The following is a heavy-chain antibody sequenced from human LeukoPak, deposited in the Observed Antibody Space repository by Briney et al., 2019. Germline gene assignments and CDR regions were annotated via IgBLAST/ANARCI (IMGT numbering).Heavy chain of an antibody. D-gene: IGHD3-10*01. J-gene: IGHJ3*02. CDR1: GFTFSSSA. CDR2: ISDNGYDT. Sequence: GGSLRLSCAASGFTFSSSAMTWVRQAPGKGLEWVSAISDNGYDTFYADSVKGRFTISRDNSKNAVYLQMNSLRAEDTAVYYCGCPDLLWFGGDAFDIWGQGTMVTVSS. CDR3: GCPDLLWFGGDAFDI. V-gene: IGHV3-23*01.